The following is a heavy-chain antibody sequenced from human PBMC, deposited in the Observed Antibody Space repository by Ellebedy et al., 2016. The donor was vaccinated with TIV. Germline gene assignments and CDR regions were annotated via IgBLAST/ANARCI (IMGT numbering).Heavy chain of an antibody. V-gene: IGHV1-69*13. CDR1: GGTFGNYA. J-gene: IGHJ3*02. Sequence: SVKVSCKASGGTFGNYAISWVRQAPRQRLEWLGRIIPIFDVRDYAQELQGRVTITADESTSTAYMELSSLRSEDTAVYFCARNSDIIEMPSAYASSFDIWGQGTMVTVSS. CDR3: ARNSDIIEMPSAYASSFDI. D-gene: IGHD2-15*01. CDR2: IIPIFDVR.